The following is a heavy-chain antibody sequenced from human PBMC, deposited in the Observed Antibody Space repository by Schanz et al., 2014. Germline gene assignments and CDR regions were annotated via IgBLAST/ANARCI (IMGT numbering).Heavy chain of an antibody. J-gene: IGHJ6*03. CDR1: GFTFSDYY. CDR3: ARGDSGYDSDLYYYYDYMDV. D-gene: IGHD5-12*01. V-gene: IGHV3-11*05. CDR2: ISGSSIHK. Sequence: QVYLVESGGDLVKPGGSLRLSCAASGFTFSDYYMAWIRQAPGKGLEWVSHISGSSIHKNYADSVQGRFTISRDNTKNSRYLQMNSRRAEDAAVYCCARGDSGYDSDLYYYYDYMDVWGRGTTVTVSS.